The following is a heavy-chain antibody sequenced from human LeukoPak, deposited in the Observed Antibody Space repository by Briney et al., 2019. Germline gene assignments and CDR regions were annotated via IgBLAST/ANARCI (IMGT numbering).Heavy chain of an antibody. CDR3: ARGEYSYAAAFDI. CDR1: GGSISSYY. CDR2: IYYSGST. V-gene: IGHV4-59*01. D-gene: IGHD5-18*01. Sequence: SETLSLTCTVSGGSISSYYWSWIRQPPGKGLEWIGYIYYSGSTNYNPSLKSRVTISVDTSKNQFSLKLSSVTAADTAVYYCARGEYSYAAAFDIWGQGTTVTVSS. J-gene: IGHJ3*02.